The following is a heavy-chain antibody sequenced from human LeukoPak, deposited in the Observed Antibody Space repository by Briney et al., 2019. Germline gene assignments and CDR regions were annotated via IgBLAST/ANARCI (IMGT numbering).Heavy chain of an antibody. Sequence: SETLSLTCTVSGGSISSYYWSWVRQPAGKGLEWIGRIYTSGSTNYIPSLKSRVTMSVDTSKNQFSLKLSSVTAADTAVYYCSRAKAVYYYMDVWGKGTTVTVSS. CDR3: SRAKAVYYYMDV. CDR2: IYTSGST. J-gene: IGHJ6*03. CDR1: GGSISSYY. V-gene: IGHV4-4*07. D-gene: IGHD6-19*01.